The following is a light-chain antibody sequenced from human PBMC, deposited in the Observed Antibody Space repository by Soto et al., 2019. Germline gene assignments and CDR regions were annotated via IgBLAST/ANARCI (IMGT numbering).Light chain of an antibody. CDR3: AAWDDSLSVL. CDR1: SSNIGSNY. Sequence: QLVLTQPPSASGTPGQRVTISCSGSSSNIGSNYVYWYQQLPGTAPKLLIYSNNQRPSGVPDRFSGSKSGTSASLAISGLRSEDEADYYCAAWDDSLSVLFGGGTKDRP. J-gene: IGLJ2*01. V-gene: IGLV1-47*02. CDR2: SNN.